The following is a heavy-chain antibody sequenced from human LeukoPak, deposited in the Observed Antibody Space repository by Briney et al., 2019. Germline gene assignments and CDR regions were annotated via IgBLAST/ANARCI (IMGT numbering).Heavy chain of an antibody. CDR3: ASAAGAFDM. CDR2: IWSDSSHK. D-gene: IGHD6-13*01. Sequence: GGSLRLSCAASGFTFSSYGMHGIRQAPGKGLEWVAVIWSDSSHKYYADTMKGRCTISRDNSKNMVYLQMNSLRVEDTAVYYCASAAGAFDMWGQGTSVTVSS. CDR1: GFTFSSYG. V-gene: IGHV3-33*01. J-gene: IGHJ3*02.